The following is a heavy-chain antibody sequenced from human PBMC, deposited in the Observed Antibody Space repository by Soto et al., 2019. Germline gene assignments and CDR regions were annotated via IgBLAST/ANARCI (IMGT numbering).Heavy chain of an antibody. CDR1: GYSFTSYW. J-gene: IGHJ3*02. D-gene: IGHD2-15*01. CDR3: ARHIYCSGGSCYVVAFDI. Sequence: GESLKISCKGSGYSFTSYWIGWVRQMPGKGLEWMGIIYPGDSDTRYSPSFQGQVTISADKSISTAYLQWSSLKASDTAMYYCARHIYCSGGSCYVVAFDIRGQGTMVTVSS. CDR2: IYPGDSDT. V-gene: IGHV5-51*01.